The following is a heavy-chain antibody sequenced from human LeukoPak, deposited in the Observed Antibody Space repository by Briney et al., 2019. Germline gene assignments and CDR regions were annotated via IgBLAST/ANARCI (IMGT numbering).Heavy chain of an antibody. CDR1: GFTFSNAW. Sequence: GGSLRLSCAASGFTFSNAWMSWVRQAPGEGLEWVGRIKRTSDGGTTDYAAPVKGRFTISRGDSKNMVYLQMNSLTTEDTAVYYCATDLLDDWGQGTLVTVSS. CDR3: ATDLLDD. CDR2: IKRTSDGGTT. J-gene: IGHJ4*02. V-gene: IGHV3-15*01.